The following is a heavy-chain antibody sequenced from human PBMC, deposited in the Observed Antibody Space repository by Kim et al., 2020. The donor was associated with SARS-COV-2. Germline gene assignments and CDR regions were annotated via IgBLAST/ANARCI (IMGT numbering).Heavy chain of an antibody. CDR2: VYSGDVST. V-gene: IGHV3-23*03. D-gene: IGHD4-17*01. J-gene: IGHJ4*02. Sequence: GGSLRLSCAASGFTFSSYAMSWVRQAPGKGLEWVSIVYSGDVSTYYADSVKGRFTISRDNSKNTLYLQVSSLRAEDTAVYYCARLGGMTTVTTRGGGFDSWGQGTLVTVSS. CDR3: ARLGGMTTVTTRGGGFDS. CDR1: GFTFSSYA.